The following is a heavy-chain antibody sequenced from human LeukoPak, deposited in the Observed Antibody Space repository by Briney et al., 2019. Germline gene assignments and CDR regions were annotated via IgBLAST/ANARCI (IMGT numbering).Heavy chain of an antibody. CDR2: IYYSGST. CDR3: ARSGLGPYYFDY. J-gene: IGHJ4*02. CDR1: GGPISSSSYY. Sequence: PSETLSLTCTVSGGPISSSSYYWGWIRQPPGKGLEWIGSIYYSGSTYYNPSLKSRVTISVDTSKNQFSLKLSSVTAADTAVYYCARSGLGPYYFDYWGQGTLVTVSS. V-gene: IGHV4-39*01. D-gene: IGHD3/OR15-3a*01.